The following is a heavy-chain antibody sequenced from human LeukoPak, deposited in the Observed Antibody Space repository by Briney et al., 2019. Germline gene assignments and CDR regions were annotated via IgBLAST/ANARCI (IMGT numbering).Heavy chain of an antibody. CDR1: GFTFSAYW. Sequence: GGALRLSCAASGFTFSAYWMHWVRQVPGKGLVWVSRINNDGTATFFADSVNGRFTISRDNAKNTLYLQMDSLRAEDTAMYYCAREILEPGKTHEYWGQGTLVTVSS. D-gene: IGHD1-1*01. V-gene: IGHV3-74*01. J-gene: IGHJ4*02. CDR2: INNDGTAT. CDR3: AREILEPGKTHEY.